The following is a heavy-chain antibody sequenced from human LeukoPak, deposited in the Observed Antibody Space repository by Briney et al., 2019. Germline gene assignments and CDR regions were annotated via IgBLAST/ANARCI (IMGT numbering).Heavy chain of an antibody. CDR3: VNEVGTYYYGMDV. V-gene: IGHV3-64D*06. Sequence: RGSLRLSCSASGFTFSSYAMHWVRQAPGKGLEYVSAISSNGGSTYYADSVKGRFTISRDNSKNTLYPRMSSLRAEDTAVYYCVNEVGTYYYGMDVWGQGTTVTVSS. CDR1: GFTFSSYA. CDR2: ISSNGGST. J-gene: IGHJ6*02. D-gene: IGHD1-1*01.